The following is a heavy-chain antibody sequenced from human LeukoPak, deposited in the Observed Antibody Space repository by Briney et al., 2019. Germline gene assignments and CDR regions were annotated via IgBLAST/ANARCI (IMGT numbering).Heavy chain of an antibody. D-gene: IGHD3-9*01. CDR1: GFTFSSYA. CDR2: ISGSGGST. V-gene: IGHV3-23*01. Sequence: GGSLRLSCAASGFTFSSYAMSWVRQAPGKGLEWVSAISGSGGSTYYADSVKGRFTISRDSSKNTLYLQMNSLRAEDTAVYYCTRDLMDYDVSTGLHHYYMDVWGQGTTVTVSS. J-gene: IGHJ6*02. CDR3: TRDLMDYDVSTGLHHYYMDV.